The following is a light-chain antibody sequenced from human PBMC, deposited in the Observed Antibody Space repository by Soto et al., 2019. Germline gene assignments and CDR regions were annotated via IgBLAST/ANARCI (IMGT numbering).Light chain of an antibody. V-gene: IGKV1-39*01. CDR1: QSISSD. J-gene: IGKJ1*01. CDR3: QQCYSTPPT. CDR2: AAS. Sequence: DIQMTQSPSSLSASVGDRVTITCRASQSISSDLNWYQQKPGKAPKLLIYAASSLQSGVPSRFSGSGSGTDFTLTISSLQPEDFATYYCQQCYSTPPTFGQGTKVEIK.